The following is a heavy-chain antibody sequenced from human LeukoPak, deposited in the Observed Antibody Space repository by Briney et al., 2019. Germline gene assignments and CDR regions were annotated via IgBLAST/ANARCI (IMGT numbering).Heavy chain of an antibody. Sequence: PGGSLRLSCAASGFTFSTYWMSWVRQAPGKGLEWVANIKGDGSERYYVDSVKGRFTISRDNARNSLYLQMNSLRAEDTAVYYCARDYWASDYWGQGTLVTVSS. CDR1: GFTFSTYW. CDR3: ARDYWASDY. D-gene: IGHD2-8*02. J-gene: IGHJ4*02. V-gene: IGHV3-7*01. CDR2: IKGDGSER.